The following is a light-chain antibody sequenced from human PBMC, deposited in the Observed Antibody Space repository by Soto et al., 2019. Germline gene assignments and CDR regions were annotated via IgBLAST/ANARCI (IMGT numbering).Light chain of an antibody. CDR3: SSYTSYTASSPVT. V-gene: IGLV2-14*03. Sequence: QSALTQPASVSGSPGQSITISCTGTSSDVGGYHSVSWYQHHPGKAPKLIIYDVTDRPSGTSSRFSGSKSGNTASLTISGLQAEDEADYYCSSYTSYTASSPVTFGGGTKVTVL. CDR2: DVT. J-gene: IGLJ2*01. CDR1: SSDVGGYHS.